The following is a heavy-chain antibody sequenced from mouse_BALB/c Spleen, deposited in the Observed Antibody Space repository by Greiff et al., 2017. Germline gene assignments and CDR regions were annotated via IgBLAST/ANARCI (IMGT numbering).Heavy chain of an antibody. D-gene: IGHD4-1*01. V-gene: IGHV5-9*03. CDR3: ARSGTYWYFDV. CDR1: GFTFSSYT. CDR2: ISSGGGNT. J-gene: IGHJ1*01. Sequence: EVKVVESGGGLVKPGGSLKLSCAASGFTFSSYTMSWVRQTPEKRLEWVATISSGGGNTYYPDSVKGRFTISRDNAKNNLYLQMSSLRSEDTALYYCARSGTYWYFDVWGAGTTVTVSS.